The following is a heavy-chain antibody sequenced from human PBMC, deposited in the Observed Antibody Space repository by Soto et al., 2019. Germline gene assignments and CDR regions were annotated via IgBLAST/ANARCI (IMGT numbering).Heavy chain of an antibody. CDR1: GYTFTSYY. CDR2: INPSGGSK. V-gene: IGHV1-46*01. J-gene: IGHJ3*02. Sequence: QVQLVQSGAEVKKPGASVKVSCKASGYTFTSYYMHWVRQAPGQGLEWMGIINPSGGSKSYAQKFQGRVTMTRDTSTGTVYMELSSLRSEDAAVYYCAGGQREPEVAMVTGHDAFDIWGQGTMVTVSS. CDR3: AGGQREPEVAMVTGHDAFDI. D-gene: IGHD5-18*01.